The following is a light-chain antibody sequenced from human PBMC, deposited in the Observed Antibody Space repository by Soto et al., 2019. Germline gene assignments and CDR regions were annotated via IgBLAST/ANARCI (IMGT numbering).Light chain of an antibody. J-gene: IGKJ4*01. Sequence: DIVLTQSPATLSVSPGDRATLSCRASQSVGNNFAWYQQKPGQAPRLLIFATSTRATGVPARFSGSGSGTEFTLTISSLQSEDFAVYYCQQYGDWPLTFGGGAKVEIE. V-gene: IGKV3-15*01. CDR1: QSVGNN. CDR3: QQYGDWPLT. CDR2: ATS.